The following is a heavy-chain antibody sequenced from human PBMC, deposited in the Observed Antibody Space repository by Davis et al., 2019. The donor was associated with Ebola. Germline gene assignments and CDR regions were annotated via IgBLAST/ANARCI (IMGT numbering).Heavy chain of an antibody. CDR1: GYRFTSYY. CDR2: INPITGGT. V-gene: IGHV1-46*01. CDR3: AREGGRYYDSSGYVFDI. Sequence: ASVKVSCKASGYRFTSYYIHWVRQAPGQGLEWMGIINPITGGTSYAQNFQVRVNMTRDTSTSTVYMELSSLRSEDTAVYYCAREGGRYYDSSGYVFDIWGQGTMVKVFS. J-gene: IGHJ3*02. D-gene: IGHD3-22*01.